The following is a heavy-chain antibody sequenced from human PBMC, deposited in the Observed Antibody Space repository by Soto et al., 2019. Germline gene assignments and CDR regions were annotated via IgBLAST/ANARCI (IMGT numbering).Heavy chain of an antibody. V-gene: IGHV4-4*02. Sequence: PSETLSLTCAVSGGSISSSKWWSWVRQPPGKGLEWIGEIYHSGTTYYNPSLKSRVTISVDTSKNQFSLKLSSVTAADTAVYYCARHKGGYYSGVDVWGQGTTVTVSS. CDR2: IYHSGTT. CDR3: ARHKGGYYSGVDV. D-gene: IGHD3-16*01. CDR1: GGSISSSKW. J-gene: IGHJ6*02.